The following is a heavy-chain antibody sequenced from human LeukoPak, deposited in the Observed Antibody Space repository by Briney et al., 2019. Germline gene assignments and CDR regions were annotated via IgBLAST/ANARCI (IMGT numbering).Heavy chain of an antibody. CDR2: ISSNGGST. V-gene: IGHV3-64D*06. D-gene: IGHD3-9*01. J-gene: IGHJ4*02. CDR3: VKEGPVLRYFDWLPVLDY. CDR1: GFTFSSYA. Sequence: GGSLRLSCSASGFTFSSYAMHWVRQAPGKGLEYVSAISSNGGSTYYADSAKGRFTISRDNSKNTLYLQMSSLRAEDTAVYYCVKEGPVLRYFDWLPVLDYWGQGTLVTVSS.